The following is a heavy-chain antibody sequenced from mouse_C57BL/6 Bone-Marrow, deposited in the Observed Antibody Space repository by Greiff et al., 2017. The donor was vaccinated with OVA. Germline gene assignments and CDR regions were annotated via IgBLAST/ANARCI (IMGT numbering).Heavy chain of an antibody. CDR3: ARGRGYDSFDY. Sequence: VQRVESGAELMKPGASVKLSCKATGYTFTGYWIEWVKQRPGHGLEWIGEILPGSGSTTYNEKFKGKATFTADTSSNTAYMQLSSLTTEDSASYYCARGRGYDSFDYWGQGTTLTVSS. V-gene: IGHV1-9*01. CDR1: GYTFTGYW. CDR2: ILPGSGST. D-gene: IGHD2-2*01. J-gene: IGHJ2*01.